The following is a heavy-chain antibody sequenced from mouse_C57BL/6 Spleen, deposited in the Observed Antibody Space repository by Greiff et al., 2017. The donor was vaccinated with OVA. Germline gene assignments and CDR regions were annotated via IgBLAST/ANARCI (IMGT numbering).Heavy chain of an antibody. V-gene: IGHV1-22*01. D-gene: IGHD2-1*01. CDR3: ARVYYGNYHYAMDY. CDR2: INPNNGGT. CDR1: RYTFTDYN. J-gene: IGHJ4*01. Sequence: EVQLQQSGPELVKPGASVKMSCKASRYTFTDYNMHWVKQSHGKSLEWIGYINPNNGGTSYNQKFKGKATLTVNKSSSTAYMELRSLTSEDSAVYYCARVYYGNYHYAMDYWGQGTSVTVSS.